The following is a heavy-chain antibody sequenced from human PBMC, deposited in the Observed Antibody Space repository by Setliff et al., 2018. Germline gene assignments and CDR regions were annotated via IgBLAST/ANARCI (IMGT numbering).Heavy chain of an antibody. CDR2: IHTSGST. CDR1: GDSISGGSYY. Sequence: PSETLSLTCTVSGDSISGGSYYWSWIRQPAGKGLEWIGQIHTSGSTNYSPSLKSRVTISIDTSKNQFSLKLNSVTATDAALYYCARRTFGSGRFDPWGQGTLVTVSS. V-gene: IGHV4-61*09. D-gene: IGHD3-16*01. CDR3: ARRTFGSGRFDP. J-gene: IGHJ5*02.